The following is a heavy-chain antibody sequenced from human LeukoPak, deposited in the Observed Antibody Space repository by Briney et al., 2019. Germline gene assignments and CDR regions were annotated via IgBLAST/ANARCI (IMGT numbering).Heavy chain of an antibody. J-gene: IGHJ4*02. Sequence: PGGSLRLSCAASGFTFNNYAMSWVRQAPGKGLEWVSEISGGVDSTYYADSVKGRFTISRDNSKNTLYLQMNSLRVEDTAVYYCARDFKTRRGSYLVYWGQGALVTVSS. D-gene: IGHD1-26*01. V-gene: IGHV3-23*01. CDR3: ARDFKTRRGSYLVY. CDR1: GFTFNNYA. CDR2: ISGGVDST.